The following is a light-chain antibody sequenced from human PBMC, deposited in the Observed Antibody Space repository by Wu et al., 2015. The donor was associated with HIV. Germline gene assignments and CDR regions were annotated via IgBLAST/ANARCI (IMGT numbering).Light chain of an antibody. J-gene: IGKJ2*01. CDR2: GAS. CDR1: QSVSSD. CDR3: QQYNNWPPNFT. V-gene: IGKV3-15*01. Sequence: EIVLTQSPGTLSVSPGERVTLSCRASQSVSSDVAWYQQKPGQAPRLLMYGASTRASGIPARFSGSGSGTEFTLTISSVQSQDSAVYFCQQYNNWPPNFTFGQGTKLEIK.